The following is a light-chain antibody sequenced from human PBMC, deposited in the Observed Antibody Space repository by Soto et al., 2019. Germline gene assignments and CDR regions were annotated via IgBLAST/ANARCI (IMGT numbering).Light chain of an antibody. V-gene: IGKV1-9*01. CDR1: QAISSY. Sequence: DIQLTQSPSLLSTSVGDRVTITCRASQAISSYLAWYQQKPGKAPKLLIYAASTLQSGVPSRFSGSGSGTEFTLTISNLQPEDFATYYCQHLNGYPRTFGQGTKVEI. J-gene: IGKJ1*01. CDR3: QHLNGYPRT. CDR2: AAS.